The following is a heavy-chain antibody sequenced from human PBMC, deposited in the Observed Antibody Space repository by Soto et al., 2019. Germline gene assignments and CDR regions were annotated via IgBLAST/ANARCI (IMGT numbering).Heavy chain of an antibody. Sequence: QITLMESGPTLVKPTQTLTLTCTFSGFSLSTGGVGVGWIRQPPGKALEWLALIYWYDDRRYSPSLRSRLTITKDTSKNQVVLTMTNMAPVDTATYYCTHSRCGGDCLQSYSSHYYYGMDVWGQGTTVTVSS. D-gene: IGHD2-21*02. CDR3: THSRCGGDCLQSYSSHYYYGMDV. CDR2: IYWYDDR. V-gene: IGHV2-5*01. CDR1: GFSLSTGGVG. J-gene: IGHJ6*02.